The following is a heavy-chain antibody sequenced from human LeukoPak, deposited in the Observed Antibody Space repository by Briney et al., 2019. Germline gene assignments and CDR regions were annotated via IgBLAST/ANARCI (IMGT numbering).Heavy chain of an antibody. V-gene: IGHV3-21*01. D-gene: IGHD3-22*01. CDR3: AKGWGYYDSSGYLLDY. Sequence: ETLSLTCTVSGGSISSSSYYWGWIRQAPGKGLEWVSSISSSSSYIYYADSVKGRFTISRDNSKNTLYLQMNSLRAEDTAVYYCAKGWGYYDSSGYLLDYWGQGTLVTVSS. CDR1: GGSISSSS. J-gene: IGHJ4*02. CDR2: ISSSSSYI.